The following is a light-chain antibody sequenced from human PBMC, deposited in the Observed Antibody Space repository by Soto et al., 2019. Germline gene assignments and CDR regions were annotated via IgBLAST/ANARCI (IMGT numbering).Light chain of an antibody. J-gene: IGKJ1*01. CDR1: QTISSW. V-gene: IGKV1-5*03. CDR3: QHYNSYSEA. Sequence: DIPLTQSPATLSVSLGDRVTITWRASQTISSWLAWYQQKKGKAPKLLIYKASTLKSGVPSRFSGSGSGTEFNLTISSLQPDDFATYYCQHYNSYSEAFGQGTKVDIK. CDR2: KAS.